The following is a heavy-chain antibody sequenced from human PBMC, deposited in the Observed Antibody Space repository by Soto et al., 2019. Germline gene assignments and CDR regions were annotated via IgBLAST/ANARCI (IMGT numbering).Heavy chain of an antibody. CDR2: IWYDGSNK. V-gene: IGHV3-33*01. CDR3: ARVPREGGIYYYYYGMDV. D-gene: IGHD1-26*01. CDR1: GFTFSSYG. Sequence: QAGGSLRLSCAASGFTFSSYGMHWVRQAPGKGLEWVAVIWYDGSNKYYADSVKGRFTISRDNSKNTLYLQMNSLRAEDTAVYYCARVPREGGIYYYYYGMDVWGQGTTVTVSS. J-gene: IGHJ6*02.